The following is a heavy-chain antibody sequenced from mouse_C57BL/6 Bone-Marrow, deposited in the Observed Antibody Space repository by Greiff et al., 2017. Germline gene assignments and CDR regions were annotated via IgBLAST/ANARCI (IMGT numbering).Heavy chain of an antibody. Sequence: VQLQQSGAELVRPGASVKLSCTASGFNIKDDYMHWVKQRPEQGLEWIGWIDPENGDTEYASKFQGKATITADTSSNTAYLQLSSLTSEDTAVYYCAATLDGSSSWDYWGQGTSVTVSS. D-gene: IGHD1-1*01. J-gene: IGHJ4*01. CDR2: IDPENGDT. V-gene: IGHV14-4*01. CDR1: GFNIKDDY. CDR3: AATLDGSSSWDY.